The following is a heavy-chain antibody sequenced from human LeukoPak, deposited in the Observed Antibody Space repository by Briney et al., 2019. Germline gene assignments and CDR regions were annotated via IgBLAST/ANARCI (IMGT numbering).Heavy chain of an antibody. J-gene: IGHJ4*02. CDR3: AKRIRYSGYDDY. CDR2: ISGSGGST. V-gene: IGHV3-23*01. D-gene: IGHD5-12*01. Sequence: GGSLRLSCAASGFTFSSYAMSWVRQAPGKGLEWVSAISGSGGSTYYADSVKGRFTISRGNSKNTLYLQMSSLRAEDTAVYYCAKRIRYSGYDDYWGQGTLVTVSS. CDR1: GFTFSSYA.